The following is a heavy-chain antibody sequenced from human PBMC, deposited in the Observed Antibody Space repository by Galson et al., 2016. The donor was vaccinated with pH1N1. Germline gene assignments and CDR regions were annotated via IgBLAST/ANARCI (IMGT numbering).Heavy chain of an antibody. CDR2: ISHSGST. Sequence: SETLSLTCAVSGYSISSGYHWGWIRKPPGKGLEWIGSISHSGSTYYNPSLTSRVTISVETSKNQFSLKLTSVTAADTAIYYCARSYSASSVGSRALDVWGQGTMVTVSS. D-gene: IGHD6-13*01. V-gene: IGHV4-38-2*01. CDR1: GYSISSGYH. J-gene: IGHJ3*01. CDR3: ARSYSASSVGSRALDV.